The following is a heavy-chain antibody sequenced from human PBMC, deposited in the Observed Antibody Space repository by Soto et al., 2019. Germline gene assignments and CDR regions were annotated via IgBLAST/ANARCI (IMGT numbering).Heavy chain of an antibody. J-gene: IGHJ4*02. Sequence: QVQLVQSGAEVKKPGASVKVSCKASGYTFTSYDMNWVRHATGQGLERMGWMNPNSVNTGYAQKFQGRVTMTRNSFISTAYWELSSLRSEAAAVYYGARDRGRMVDYWGQGTLVTVSS. CDR3: ARDRGRMVDY. CDR1: GYTFTSYD. V-gene: IGHV1-8*01. CDR2: MNPNSVNT.